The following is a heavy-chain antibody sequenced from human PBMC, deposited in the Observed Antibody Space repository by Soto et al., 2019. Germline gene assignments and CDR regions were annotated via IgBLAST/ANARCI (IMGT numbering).Heavy chain of an antibody. V-gene: IGHV3-7*05. J-gene: IGHJ4*02. CDR3: ARRAIAGSLDS. D-gene: IGHD1-20*01. CDR2: IREDGSET. CDR1: GFTFSTYW. Sequence: EVQLVESGGGLVQPGGSLRLSCGVSGFTFSTYWMTWVRQAPGKGLEWVADIREDGSETYLVDSVKGRFTISRDNAEKSLYLQMISLRAEDTAVYFCARRAIAGSLDSWGQGTLVTVSS.